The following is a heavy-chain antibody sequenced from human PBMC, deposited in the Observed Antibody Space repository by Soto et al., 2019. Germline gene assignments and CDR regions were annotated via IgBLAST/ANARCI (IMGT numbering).Heavy chain of an antibody. V-gene: IGHV3-74*01. CDR1: GFTFSMYW. D-gene: IGHD1-1*01. CDR2: INDDGIST. Sequence: GGSLRLSCAASGFTFSMYWMHWVRQVPGKGPEWVSRINDDGISTNYADSVKGRFTISRDNAKNTLYLQMNALRVEGTAVYYCTRGPRSTSTGTGAFWGQGTLVTVSS. CDR3: TRGPRSTSTGTGAF. J-gene: IGHJ4*02.